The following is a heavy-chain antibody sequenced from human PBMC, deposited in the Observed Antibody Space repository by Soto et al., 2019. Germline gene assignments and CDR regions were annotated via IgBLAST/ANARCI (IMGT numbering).Heavy chain of an antibody. V-gene: IGHV4-4*02. CDR2: IYHSGST. CDR3: ARSPTGAARPVYWFDP. Sequence: SETLSLTCAVSGGSISSSNWWSWVRQPPGKGLEWIGEIYHSGSTNYNPSLKSRVTISVDKSKNQCSLKLSSVTAADTAVYYCARSPTGAARPVYWFDPWGQGTLVTVSS. J-gene: IGHJ5*02. D-gene: IGHD6-6*01. CDR1: GGSISSSNW.